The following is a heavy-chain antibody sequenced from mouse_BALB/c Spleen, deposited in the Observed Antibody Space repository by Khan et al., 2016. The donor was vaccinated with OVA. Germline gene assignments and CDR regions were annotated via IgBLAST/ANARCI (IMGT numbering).Heavy chain of an antibody. CDR3: VRDGAYHRNDGWFAY. V-gene: IGHV1-4*01. J-gene: IGHJ3*01. D-gene: IGHD2-14*01. Sequence: QVQLKESGAELARPGASVKMSCKASGYTFTSYTIHWIKPRPGQGLEWIGYINPSNGYTNYNQKFKDKATLTTDKSSTTAYLQLSSLTSDDSAVYNCVRDGAYHRNDGWFAYWGQGTLVTVSA. CDR2: INPSNGYT. CDR1: GYTFTSYT.